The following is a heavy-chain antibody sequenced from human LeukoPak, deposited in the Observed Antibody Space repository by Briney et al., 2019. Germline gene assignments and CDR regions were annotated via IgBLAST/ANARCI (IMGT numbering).Heavy chain of an antibody. Sequence: ASVAVSCKASGYTFSGSYIHWVRQAPGQGLEWMGWINPNIGGTNYAQKFQDRVTMTRDTSINTAYMELSGLRSDDTAVYYCARDHESIYCSGGTCHYGMDVWGQGTTVTVSS. D-gene: IGHD2-15*01. CDR3: ARDHESIYCSGGTCHYGMDV. CDR2: INPNIGGT. J-gene: IGHJ6*02. V-gene: IGHV1-2*02. CDR1: GYTFSGSY.